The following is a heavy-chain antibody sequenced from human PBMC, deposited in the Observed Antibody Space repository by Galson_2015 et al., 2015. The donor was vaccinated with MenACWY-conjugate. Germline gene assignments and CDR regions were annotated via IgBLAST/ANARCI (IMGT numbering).Heavy chain of an antibody. J-gene: IGHJ6*02. Sequence: SLRLSCAASGFTFSSYGMHWVRQAPGKGLEWVAVISYDGSNKYYADSVKGRFTISRDNSKNTLYLQMNSLRAEDTAVYYCAKEGRPVLEYYYYGMDVWGQGTTVTVSS. CDR3: AKEGRPVLEYYYYGMDV. V-gene: IGHV3-30*18. CDR1: GFTFSSYG. D-gene: IGHD1-1*01. CDR2: ISYDGSNK.